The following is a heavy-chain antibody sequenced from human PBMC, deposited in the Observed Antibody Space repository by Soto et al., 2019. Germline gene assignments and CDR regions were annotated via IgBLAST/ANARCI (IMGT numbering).Heavy chain of an antibody. J-gene: IGHJ6*02. D-gene: IGHD6-6*01. V-gene: IGHV3-23*01. CDR2: IRGSDYST. CDR3: AKYSDSSGDYYYGLDV. Sequence: GGSLSLSCVASGITFNKYVMSWVRQAPGKGLEFVSTIRGSDYSTYYVDSVKGRFSISRDNSRSTLYLQMNSLRAEDTAVYYCAKYSDSSGDYYYGLDVWGQGTTVTVSS. CDR1: GITFNKYV.